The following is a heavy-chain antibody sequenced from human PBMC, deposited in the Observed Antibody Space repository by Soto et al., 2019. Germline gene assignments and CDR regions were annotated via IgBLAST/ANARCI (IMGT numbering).Heavy chain of an antibody. CDR2: MNPNSGNT. CDR3: ATYSSGWTYYYYYGMDV. J-gene: IGHJ6*02. D-gene: IGHD6-19*01. Sequence: GASVKVSCKASGYTLTSYDINWVRQATGQGLEWMGWMNPNSGNTGYAQKFQGRVTMTRNTSISTAYMELSSLRSEDTAVYYCATYSSGWTYYYYYGMDVWGQGTTVTVSS. CDR1: GYTLTSYD. V-gene: IGHV1-8*01.